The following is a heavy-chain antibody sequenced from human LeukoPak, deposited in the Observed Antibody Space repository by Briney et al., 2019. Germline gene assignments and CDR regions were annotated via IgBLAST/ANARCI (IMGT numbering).Heavy chain of an antibody. CDR2: INPNSGGT. CDR3: ARLPTTVTSFDY. Sequence: ASVKVSCKASGYTFTGYYMHWVRQAPGQGLEWMGRINPNSGGTNYAQKFQGRVTMTRDTSISTAYMELSRLRSDDTAVYYCARLPTTVTSFDYWGQGTLVTVSS. J-gene: IGHJ4*02. CDR1: GYTFTGYY. D-gene: IGHD4-17*01. V-gene: IGHV1-2*06.